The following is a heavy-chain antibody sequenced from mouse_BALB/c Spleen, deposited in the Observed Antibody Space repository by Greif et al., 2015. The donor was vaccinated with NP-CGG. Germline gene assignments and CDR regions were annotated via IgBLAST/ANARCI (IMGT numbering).Heavy chain of an antibody. V-gene: IGHV1-9*01. CDR3: ARTYGDDVRAWFAY. Sequence: QVQLKQSGAELMKPGASVKISCKATGYTFSSYWIEWVKQRPGHGLEWIGEILPGSGSTNYNEKFKGKATFTADTSSNTAYMQLSSLTSEEAAVYYCARTYGDDVRAWFAYWGQGTLFSVSA. CDR2: ILPGSGST. D-gene: IGHD2-2*01. J-gene: IGHJ3*01. CDR1: GYTFSSYW.